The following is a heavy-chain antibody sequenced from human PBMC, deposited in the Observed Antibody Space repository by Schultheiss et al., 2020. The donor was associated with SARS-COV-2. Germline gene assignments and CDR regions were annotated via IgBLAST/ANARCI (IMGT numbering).Heavy chain of an antibody. J-gene: IGHJ6*02. CDR2: ISAYNGYT. CDR1: GYTFTNYG. Sequence: ASVKVSCKASGYTFTNYGITWVRQAPGQGLEWMGWISAYNGYTDYAQKLQGRVTMTTDTSTSTAYMELRSLRSEDTDVYYCARWYSSGWPLQYYYYYYGMDVWGQGTTVTVSS. CDR3: ARWYSSGWPLQYYYYYYGMDV. D-gene: IGHD6-19*01. V-gene: IGHV1-18*01.